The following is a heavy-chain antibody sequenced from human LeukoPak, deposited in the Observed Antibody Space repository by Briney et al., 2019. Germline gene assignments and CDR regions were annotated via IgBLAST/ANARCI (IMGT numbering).Heavy chain of an antibody. CDR3: ARVPRSYYYYYYMDV. CDR1: NGSMTNNY. J-gene: IGHJ6*03. Sequence: SETLSLTCTVSNGSMTNNYWRWIRQPPGKGREWIGYIYSSGSTIYNPSLKSRVTILIDTSKNQFSLKLSSVTAADTAVYYCARVPRSYYYYYYMDVWGEGTTVTVSS. CDR2: IYSSGST. V-gene: IGHV4-59*01.